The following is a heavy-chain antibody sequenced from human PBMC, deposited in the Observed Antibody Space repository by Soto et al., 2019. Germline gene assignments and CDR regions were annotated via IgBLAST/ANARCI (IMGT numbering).Heavy chain of an antibody. J-gene: IGHJ4*02. CDR2: INPNSGGT. V-gene: IGHV1-2*04. D-gene: IGHD2-2*01. CDR1: GYTFTGYY. CDR3: ARAGGVVVPAATDFDY. Sequence: ASVKVSCKASGYTFTGYYMHWVRQAPGQGLEWMGWINPNSGGTNYAQKFQGWVTMTRDTSISTTYMELSRLRSDDTAVYYCARAGGVVVPAATDFDYWGQGTLVTVSS.